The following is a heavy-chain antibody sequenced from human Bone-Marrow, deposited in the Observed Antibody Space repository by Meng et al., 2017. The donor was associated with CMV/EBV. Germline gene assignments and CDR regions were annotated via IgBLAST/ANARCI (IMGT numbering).Heavy chain of an antibody. CDR3: ARAGSKYSSSWYTLPGFDY. Sequence: SETLSLSCAVYGGSFSGYYWSWIRQPPGKGLEWIGEINHSGSTNYNPSLKRRVTISVDTSKIQFSLKLSSVTAADTAVYYCARAGSKYSSSWYTLPGFDYWGQGTLVTVSS. D-gene: IGHD6-13*01. V-gene: IGHV4-34*01. J-gene: IGHJ4*02. CDR2: INHSGST. CDR1: GGSFSGYY.